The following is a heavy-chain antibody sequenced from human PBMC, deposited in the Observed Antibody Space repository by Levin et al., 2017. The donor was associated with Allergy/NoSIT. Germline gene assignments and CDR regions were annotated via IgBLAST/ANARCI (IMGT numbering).Heavy chain of an antibody. V-gene: IGHV3-48*01. CDR1: GFTFSNYN. CDR2: ISGSSNTI. J-gene: IGHJ6*04. Sequence: GESLKISCAASGFTFSNYNMNWVRQAPGKGLEWMSFISGSSNTISYADSVKGRFTISRDNAKNSLHLQMNDLRAEDTAVYYCVSGRGRTYYEMLTGPRGGVWGKGTTVTVSS. D-gene: IGHD3-9*01. CDR3: VSGRGRTYYEMLTGPRGGV.